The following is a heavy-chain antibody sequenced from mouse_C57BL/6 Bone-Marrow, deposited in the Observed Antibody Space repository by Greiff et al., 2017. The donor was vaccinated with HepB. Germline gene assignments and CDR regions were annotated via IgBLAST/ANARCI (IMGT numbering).Heavy chain of an antibody. D-gene: IGHD2-13*01. CDR2: IHPNSGST. CDR1: GYTFTSYW. V-gene: IGHV1-64*01. CDR3: ERDYLEYYCDY. J-gene: IGHJ2*01. Sequence: QVQLKESGAELVKPGASVKLSCKASGYTFTSYWMHWVKQRPGQGLEWIGMIHPNSGSTNYNEKFKSKATLTVDKSSSTAYMQLSSLTSEDSAVYYCERDYLEYYCDYWGQGPTLTVSS.